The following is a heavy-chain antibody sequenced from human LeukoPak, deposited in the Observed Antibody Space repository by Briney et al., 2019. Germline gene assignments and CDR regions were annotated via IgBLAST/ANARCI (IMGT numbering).Heavy chain of an antibody. V-gene: IGHV5-51*01. CDR3: ARQNYYDSSGRGGFDY. Sequence: GESLQISCKGSGYSFTSYWIGWVRQMPGKGLEWMGIIYPGDSDTRYSPSFQGQVTISADKSISTAYLQWSSLKASDTAMYYCARQNYYDSSGRGGFDYWGQGTLVTVSS. CDR2: IYPGDSDT. D-gene: IGHD3-22*01. J-gene: IGHJ4*02. CDR1: GYSFTSYW.